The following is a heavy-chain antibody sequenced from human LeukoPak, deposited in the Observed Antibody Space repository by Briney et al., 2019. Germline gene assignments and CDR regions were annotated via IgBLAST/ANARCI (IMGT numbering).Heavy chain of an antibody. J-gene: IGHJ2*01. Sequence: SVKVSCKASGGTFSSYAISWVRQAPGQGLEWMGGIIPIFGTANYAQKFQGRVTITADESTSTAYMELSSLRSEDTAVYYCARGGSTVTPRFDFDLWGRGTLVTVSS. V-gene: IGHV1-69*13. CDR3: ARGGSTVTPRFDFDL. CDR1: GGTFSSYA. D-gene: IGHD4-17*01. CDR2: IIPIFGTA.